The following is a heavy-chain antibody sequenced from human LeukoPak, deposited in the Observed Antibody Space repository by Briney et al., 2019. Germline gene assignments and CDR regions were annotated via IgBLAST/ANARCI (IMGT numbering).Heavy chain of an antibody. CDR3: VCDIGD. D-gene: IGHD3-10*01. Sequence: GGSLRLSCAASGPTFSSYWMHWVRHAPGKGLGWVSRIKSDGSITNYADSVKGRFTLSRDDAKNTLCLQMNSLRAEDTGVYYCVCDIGDWGQGTLVTVSS. V-gene: IGHV3-74*01. CDR1: GPTFSSYW. CDR2: IKSDGSIT. J-gene: IGHJ1*01.